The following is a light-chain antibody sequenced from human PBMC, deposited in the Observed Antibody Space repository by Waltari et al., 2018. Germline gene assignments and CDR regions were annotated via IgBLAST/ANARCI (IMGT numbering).Light chain of an antibody. V-gene: IGLV2-14*03. CDR1: SSDVGGSTY. Sequence: QSALTQPASVSGSPGQSLSVSCQGTSSDVGGSTYVPWSQHPPGKAPQLLIYDVAKRPSGVSDRFSGSKTGNTASLTISGLRAEDEAFYYCSSYSTTSAVVFGGGTKMTVL. CDR2: DVA. J-gene: IGLJ2*01. CDR3: SSYSTTSAVV.